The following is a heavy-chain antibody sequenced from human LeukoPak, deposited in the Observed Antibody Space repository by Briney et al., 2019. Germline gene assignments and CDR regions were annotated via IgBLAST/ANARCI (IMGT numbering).Heavy chain of an antibody. Sequence: PSQTLSLTCTVSGGSISSGGYYWSWIRQHPGKGLEWIGYIYYSGSTYYNPSLKGRVTISVDTSKNQFSLKLSSVTAADTAVYYCARLTVLGHHFDLWGRGTLVTVSS. CDR3: ARLTVLGHHFDL. CDR2: IYYSGST. J-gene: IGHJ2*01. V-gene: IGHV4-31*03. CDR1: GGSISSGGYY. D-gene: IGHD2-8*01.